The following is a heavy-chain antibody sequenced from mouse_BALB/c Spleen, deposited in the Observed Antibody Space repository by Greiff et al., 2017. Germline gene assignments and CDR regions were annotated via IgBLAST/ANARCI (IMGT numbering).Heavy chain of an antibody. J-gene: IGHJ4*01. D-gene: IGHD1-1*01. CDR1: GYSITSGYY. Sequence: VQLKESGPGLVKPSQSLSLTCSVTGYSITSGYYWNWIRQFPGNKLEWMGYISYDGSNNYNPSLKNRISITRDTSKNQFFLKLNSVTTEDTATYYCARDGAYYYGSSYDAMDYWGQGTSVTVSS. CDR3: ARDGAYYYGSSYDAMDY. CDR2: ISYDGSN. V-gene: IGHV3-6*02.